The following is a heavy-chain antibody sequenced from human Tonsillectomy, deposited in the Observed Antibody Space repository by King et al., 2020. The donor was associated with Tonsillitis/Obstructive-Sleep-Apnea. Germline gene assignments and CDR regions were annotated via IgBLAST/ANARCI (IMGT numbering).Heavy chain of an antibody. CDR3: RKGELSQVPAAIPGYFQH. CDR1: GFTFSNAW. J-gene: IGHJ1*01. V-gene: IGHV3-15*07. CDR2: IKSKTDGGTT. Sequence: VQLVESGGGLVKPGGSLRLSCAASGFTFSNAWMNWVRQAPGKGLEWVGRIKSKTDGGTTDYAAPVKGRFTISRDDSKNTLYLQMNSLKTENTAVYYCRKGELSQVPAAIPGYFQHWGPGTLVTVSS. D-gene: IGHD2-2*01.